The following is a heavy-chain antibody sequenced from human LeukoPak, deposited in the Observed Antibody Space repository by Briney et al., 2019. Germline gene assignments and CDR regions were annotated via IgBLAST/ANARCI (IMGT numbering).Heavy chain of an antibody. CDR1: GGSISSYY. CDR3: ARSSTQRWLQHRPRYYFDY. Sequence: PSETLSLTCTVSGGSISSYYWSWIRQPPGKGLEWIGYIYTSGSTNYNPSLKSRVTISVDTSKNQFSLKLSSVTAADTAVYYCARSSTQRWLQHRPRYYFDYWGQGTLVTVSS. D-gene: IGHD5-24*01. V-gene: IGHV4-4*09. CDR2: IYTSGST. J-gene: IGHJ4*02.